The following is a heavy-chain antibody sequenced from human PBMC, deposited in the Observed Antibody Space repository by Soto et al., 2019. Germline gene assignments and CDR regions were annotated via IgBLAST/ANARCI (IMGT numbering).Heavy chain of an antibody. V-gene: IGHV1-69*04. D-gene: IGHD2-15*01. CDR3: ARELPNCSGGSGYPPRYNWFDP. J-gene: IGHJ5*02. Sequence: SVKVSCKASGGTFSSYTISWVRQAPGQGLEWMGRIIPILGIANYAQKFQGRVTITADKSTSTAYMELSSLRSEDTAVYYCARELPNCSGGSGYPPRYNWFDPWGQGTLVTVSS. CDR2: IIPILGIA. CDR1: GGTFSSYT.